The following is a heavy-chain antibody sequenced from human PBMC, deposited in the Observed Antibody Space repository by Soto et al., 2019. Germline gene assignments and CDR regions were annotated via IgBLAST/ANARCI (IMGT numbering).Heavy chain of an antibody. J-gene: IGHJ4*02. V-gene: IGHV3-33*01. D-gene: IGHD1-26*01. CDR3: ARWSGGYYFDD. CDR2: IWYDGNNK. CDR1: GFIFSSYG. Sequence: QVQLVESGGGVVQPGRSLRLSCAASGFIFSSYGMHWVRQAPGKGLEWVAVIWYDGNNKYYADSVKGRFTISRDDSKSTLYLQMNSLRAEDTAVYYCARWSGGYYFDDWGQGTLVTVSS.